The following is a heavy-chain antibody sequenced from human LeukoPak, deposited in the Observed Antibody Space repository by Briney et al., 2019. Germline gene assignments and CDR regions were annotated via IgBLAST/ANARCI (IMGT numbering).Heavy chain of an antibody. CDR3: ARDHSEPGVFFDS. D-gene: IGHD1-14*01. V-gene: IGHV3-7*05. Sequence: PGGSLRLSCAASEFTFSSYWMIWVRQAPGKGLEWVANINQVGSEKYYVDSVKGRFTISRDNAKNSLCLQMNSLRAEDTAVYYCARDHSEPGVFFDSWGQGTLVTVSS. CDR2: INQVGSEK. J-gene: IGHJ4*02. CDR1: EFTFSSYW.